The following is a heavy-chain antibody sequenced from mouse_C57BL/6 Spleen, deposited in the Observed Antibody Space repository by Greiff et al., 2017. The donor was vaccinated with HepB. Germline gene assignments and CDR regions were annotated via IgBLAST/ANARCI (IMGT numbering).Heavy chain of an antibody. CDR3: AKRGSNWDWCFDV. J-gene: IGHJ1*03. D-gene: IGHD2-5*01. CDR1: GYTFTSYW. V-gene: IGHV1-69*01. CDR2: IDPSDSYT. Sequence: QVQLQQPGAELVMPGASVKLSCKASGYTFTSYWMHWVKQRPGQGLEWIGEIDPSDSYTNYNQKFKGKSTLTVDKSSSTAYMQLSSLTSEDSAVYYCAKRGSNWDWCFDVWGTGTTVTVSS.